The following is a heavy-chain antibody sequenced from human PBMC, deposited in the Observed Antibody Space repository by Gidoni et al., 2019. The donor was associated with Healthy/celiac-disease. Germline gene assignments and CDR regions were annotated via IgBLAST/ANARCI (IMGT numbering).Heavy chain of an antibody. V-gene: IGHV4-39*01. J-gene: IGHJ2*01. CDR1: GGSISSSSYY. CDR3: ARQGWGDVSGWY. D-gene: IGHD2-21*02. CDR2: LYCSGST. Sequence: QLQLQESGPGRGKPSETLSLTCTVPGGSISSSSYYWGRIRQPTGKGRGRIGSLYCSGSTYYNPSLMSRVTLAVDPSKNQFSLKRSSVTAADTAVYYCARQGWGDVSGWY.